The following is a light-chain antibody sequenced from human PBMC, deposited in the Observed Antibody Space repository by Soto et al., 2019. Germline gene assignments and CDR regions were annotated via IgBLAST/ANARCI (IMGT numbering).Light chain of an antibody. Sequence: QSALTQPRSVSGSPGQSVTISCTGTSSDVGGYNYVSWYQQHPGKAPKLMIYDVSKRPSGVPDRFSGSKSGNTASLTISRLQAEDEADYYCCPYAGSYAYVFGTGTKLTVL. J-gene: IGLJ1*01. CDR3: CPYAGSYAYV. CDR1: SSDVGGYNY. V-gene: IGLV2-11*01. CDR2: DVS.